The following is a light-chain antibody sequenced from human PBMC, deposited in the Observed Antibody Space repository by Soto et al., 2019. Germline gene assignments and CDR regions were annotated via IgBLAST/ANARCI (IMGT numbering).Light chain of an antibody. CDR2: DTS. CDR3: QQYNSWSAIT. CDR1: QSVRNK. V-gene: IGKV3-15*01. Sequence: EILLTQSPATLSVSPGERFTLSCRASQSVRNKLAWYQQQPGQAPRVLIYDTSTRATGLPARFSGSGSGTDFTLTISSLQSEDSAVYYCQQYNSWSAITFGQGTRLEIK. J-gene: IGKJ5*01.